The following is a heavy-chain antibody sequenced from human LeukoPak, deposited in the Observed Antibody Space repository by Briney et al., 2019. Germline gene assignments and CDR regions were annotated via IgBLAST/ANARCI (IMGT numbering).Heavy chain of an antibody. D-gene: IGHD3-16*01. CDR3: AKGDFGYYYGMDV. CDR1: GFTFSSNA. Sequence: GGSLRLSCAASGFTFSSNAIHWVRQAPGKGLEWVAEISYDGTNKYYADSVKGRFTISRDNSKNTLYLQMNSLRVEDTAVYYCAKGDFGYYYGMDVWGQGTTVTVSS. CDR2: ISYDGTNK. J-gene: IGHJ6*02. V-gene: IGHV3-30*04.